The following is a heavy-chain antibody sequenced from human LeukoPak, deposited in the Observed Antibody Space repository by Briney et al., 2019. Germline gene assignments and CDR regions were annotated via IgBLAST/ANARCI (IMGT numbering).Heavy chain of an antibody. CDR1: GGSISSSSYY. J-gene: IGHJ4*02. V-gene: IGHV4-39*07. D-gene: IGHD4-23*01. CDR2: IYYSGST. CDR3: ARAPRRFNERFGNSFKVSYDY. Sequence: PSETLSLTCTVSGGSISSSSYYWGWIRQPPGKGLEWIGSIYYSGSTYYNPSLKSRVTISVDTSKNQFSLKLSSVTAADTAVYYCARAPRRFNERFGNSFKVSYDYWGQGTLVTASS.